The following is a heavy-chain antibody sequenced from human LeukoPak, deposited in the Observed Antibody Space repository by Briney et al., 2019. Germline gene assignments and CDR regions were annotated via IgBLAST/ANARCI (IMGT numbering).Heavy chain of an antibody. J-gene: IGHJ4*02. CDR3: AKGGHIYEMATILDY. V-gene: IGHV3-30*18. D-gene: IGHD5-24*01. CDR2: ISYDGSNK. Sequence: PGGSLRLSCAASGFTFSSYGMHWVRQAPGKGLEWVAVISYDGSNKYYADSVKGRFTISRDNSKNTLYLQMNSLRAEDTAVYYCAKGGHIYEMATILDYWGQGTLVTVSS. CDR1: GFTFSSYG.